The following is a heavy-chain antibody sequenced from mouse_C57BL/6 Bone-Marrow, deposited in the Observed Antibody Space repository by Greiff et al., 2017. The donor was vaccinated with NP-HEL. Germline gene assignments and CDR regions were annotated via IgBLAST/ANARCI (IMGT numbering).Heavy chain of an antibody. V-gene: IGHV5-17*01. CDR3: ARPYYYGSSYDYFDY. CDR2: ISSGSSTI. D-gene: IGHD1-1*01. CDR1: GFTFSDYG. J-gene: IGHJ2*01. Sequence: DVKLVESGGGLVKPGGSLKLSCAASGFTFSDYGMHWVRQAPEKGLEWVAYISSGSSTIYYADTVKGRCTISRDNAKNTLFLQMTSLRSEDTAMYYCARPYYYGSSYDYFDYWGQGTTLTVSS.